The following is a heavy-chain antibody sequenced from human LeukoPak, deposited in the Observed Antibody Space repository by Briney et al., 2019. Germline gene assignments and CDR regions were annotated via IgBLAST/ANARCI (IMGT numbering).Heavy chain of an antibody. CDR2: IYHSGST. D-gene: IGHD3-10*01. CDR1: GYSISSGYY. J-gene: IGHJ4*02. Sequence: SETLSLTCTVSGYSISSGYYWGWIRQPPGKGLEWIGSIYHSGSTYYNPSLKSRVTISVDTSKNQFSLKLSSVTAADTAVYYCARDTGGVRGAFDYWGQGTLVTVSS. V-gene: IGHV4-38-2*02. CDR3: ARDTGGVRGAFDY.